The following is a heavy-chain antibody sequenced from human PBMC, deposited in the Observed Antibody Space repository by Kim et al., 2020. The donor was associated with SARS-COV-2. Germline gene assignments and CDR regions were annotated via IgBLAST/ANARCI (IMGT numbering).Heavy chain of an antibody. CDR3: ARMAPGPNFPTFFDF. V-gene: IGHV3-53*01. J-gene: IGHJ4*02. CDR1: GFSVRTNY. Sequence: GGSLRLSCEVSGFSVRTNYMTWVRQAPGKGLEWVSIIYKDESAYYAESVKGRFTISRDNYKNSVSHQINSLRSDDTAMYYCARMAPGPNFPTFFDFWGQGSLVMVSS. CDR2: IYKDESA.